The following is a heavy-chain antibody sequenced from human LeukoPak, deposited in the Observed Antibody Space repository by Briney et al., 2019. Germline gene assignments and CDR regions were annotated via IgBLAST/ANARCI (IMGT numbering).Heavy chain of an antibody. CDR3: GTLLSNGPFDY. Sequence: ASVKVSCKASGYTFTGYYMHWVRQAPGQGLEWMGYIYPNSGATKYAQKFQGRVTMTRDTSISTACMELSRLRSDDTAVYYCGTLLSNGPFDYWGQGSLVTVSS. CDR1: GYTFTGYY. V-gene: IGHV1-2*02. CDR2: IYPNSGAT. J-gene: IGHJ4*02.